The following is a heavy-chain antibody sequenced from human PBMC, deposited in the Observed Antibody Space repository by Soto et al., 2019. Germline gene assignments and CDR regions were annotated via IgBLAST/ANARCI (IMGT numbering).Heavy chain of an antibody. Sequence: QVQLVESGGGVVQPGRSLRLSCAASGFTFSSYAMHWVRQAPGKGLEWGAVISYDGSNKYYADSVKGRFTISRDNSKNTMYLQMTGLSAEDWAVYYCSRDAVSYYFVYWGQAIVVTVSA. CDR3: SRDAVSYYFVY. CDR2: ISYDGSNK. V-gene: IGHV3-30-3*01. J-gene: IGHJ4*02. CDR1: GFTFSSYA. D-gene: IGHD4-4*01.